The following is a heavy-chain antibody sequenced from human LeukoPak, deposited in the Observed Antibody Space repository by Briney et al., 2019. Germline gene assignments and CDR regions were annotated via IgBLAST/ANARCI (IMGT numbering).Heavy chain of an antibody. Sequence: PGGSLRLSCAASGFTVSTNYMSWVRQAPGKGLEWVSVIDSGGSKKYAESVKGRFTISRDNSKNTLYLQMNSLRAEDPAVYYCARESPDDSSASWGQGTLVTVSS. CDR2: IDSGGSK. CDR1: GFTVSTNY. D-gene: IGHD3-22*01. V-gene: IGHV3-66*01. CDR3: ARESPDDSSAS. J-gene: IGHJ5*02.